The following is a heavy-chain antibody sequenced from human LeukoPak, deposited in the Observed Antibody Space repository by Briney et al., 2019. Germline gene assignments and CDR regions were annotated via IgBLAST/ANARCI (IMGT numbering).Heavy chain of an antibody. Sequence: SETLSLTCTVSNYSIKTGYFWGWIRQPPGKGLEWIGSIYYSGSTYYNPSLKSRVTISVDTSKNQFSLKLSSVTAADTAVYYCARRGKDYFDYWGQGTLVTVSS. CDR1: NYSIKTGYF. D-gene: IGHD3-10*01. CDR2: IYYSGST. V-gene: IGHV4-38-2*02. CDR3: ARRGKDYFDY. J-gene: IGHJ4*02.